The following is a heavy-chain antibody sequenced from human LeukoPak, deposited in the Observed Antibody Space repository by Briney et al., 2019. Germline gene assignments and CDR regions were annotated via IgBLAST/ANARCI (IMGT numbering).Heavy chain of an antibody. CDR2: IIPILGTS. CDR3: ATDLADATYGFDI. V-gene: IGHV1-69*05. D-gene: IGHD6-13*01. CDR1: GGTFSNYA. Sequence: SVKVSYKTSGGTFSNYAISWVRQAPGQGLEWVGGIIPILGTSNSAEKFQGRLTVTTDEFTGTAYMELSTLRSEDTAVYYCATDLADATYGFDIWGQGTMVTVSS. J-gene: IGHJ3*02.